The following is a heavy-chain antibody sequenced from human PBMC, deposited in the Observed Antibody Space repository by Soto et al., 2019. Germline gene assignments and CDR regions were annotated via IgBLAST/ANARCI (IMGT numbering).Heavy chain of an antibody. D-gene: IGHD1-26*01. CDR3: AAVQGGGDTFHF. J-gene: IGHJ4*02. V-gene: IGHV1-58*02. CDR2: IVVGSGRT. CDR1: GFTFINSA. Sequence: QMQLAQSGPEVKKPGTSVKVSCKASGFTFINSAIQWVRQARGQRLEWIGWIVVGSGRTDYAQKFQERHTITRDMSTSTAYMELSSLRLEDTAVYYCAAVQGGGDTFHFWGQGSLVTVSS.